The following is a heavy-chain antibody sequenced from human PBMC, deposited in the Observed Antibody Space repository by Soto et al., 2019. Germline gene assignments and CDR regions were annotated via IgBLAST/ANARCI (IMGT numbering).Heavy chain of an antibody. CDR3: ARDIRGFSRALDY. Sequence: PSESLSLTCSVSGGSVTRGSYYWTWVRQPPGKGLEWIGNIYNSGATNYNPSLQNRLTISIDTSKNQYSLKLTSVTAADAALYYCARDIRGFSRALDYWGRGTPVTVSS. J-gene: IGHJ4*02. V-gene: IGHV4-61*01. CDR1: GGSVTRGSYY. CDR2: IYNSGAT. D-gene: IGHD5-18*01.